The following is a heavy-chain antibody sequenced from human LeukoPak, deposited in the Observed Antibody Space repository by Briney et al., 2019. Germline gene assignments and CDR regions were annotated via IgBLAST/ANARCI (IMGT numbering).Heavy chain of an antibody. Sequence: PGGSLRLSCAASGFSFGDYGMSWVRQAPGKGLEWVSAINWNGGSTGYADSVKGRFTISRDNSKNTLYLQMNSLRAEDTAVYYCARDGGGIAVAGTGYFDYWGQGTLVTVSS. D-gene: IGHD6-19*01. V-gene: IGHV3-20*04. J-gene: IGHJ4*02. CDR2: INWNGGST. CDR1: GFSFGDYG. CDR3: ARDGGGIAVAGTGYFDY.